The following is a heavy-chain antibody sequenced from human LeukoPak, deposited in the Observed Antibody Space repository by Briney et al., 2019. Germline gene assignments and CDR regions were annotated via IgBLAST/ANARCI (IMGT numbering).Heavy chain of an antibody. V-gene: IGHV3-30*02. CDR2: IENDGSNK. J-gene: IGHJ4*02. CDR1: EFTFSNYG. Sequence: PGGSLRLSCAASEFTFSNYGLHWVRQAPGKGLEWVAFIENDGSNKYYADSVKGRFTISRDDSKNTLYLQMNTLRAEDTAVYYCAKAMGMTTVIGGVDYWGQGTLVTVSS. D-gene: IGHD4-17*01. CDR3: AKAMGMTTVIGGVDY.